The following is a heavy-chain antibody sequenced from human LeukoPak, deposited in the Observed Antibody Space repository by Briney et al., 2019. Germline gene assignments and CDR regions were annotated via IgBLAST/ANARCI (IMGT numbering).Heavy chain of an antibody. CDR2: ISGSGGST. V-gene: IGHV3-23*01. CDR3: AKSQTYYDFWSGYYLY. CDR1: GFTFSSYA. D-gene: IGHD3-3*01. J-gene: IGHJ4*02. Sequence: PGGCLRLSCAASGFTFSSYAMSWVRQAPGKGLEWVSAISGSGGSTYYADSVKGRFTISRDNSKNTLYLQMNSLRAEDTAVYYCAKSQTYYDFWSGYYLYWGQGTLVTVSS.